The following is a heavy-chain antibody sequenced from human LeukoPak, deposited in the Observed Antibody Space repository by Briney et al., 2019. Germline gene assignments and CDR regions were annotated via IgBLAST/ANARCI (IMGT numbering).Heavy chain of an antibody. V-gene: IGHV5-51*01. CDR1: GYTFTSYW. Sequence: GESLQISSQGSGYTFTSYWIGWVRPMPGKGLEWMGIISPGDSDIRYSPSFQGQVTISADKSISTAYLQWSSLKASDTAIYYCARQGNSWFSFGTWGQGTPVTVSP. J-gene: IGHJ5*02. CDR3: ARQGNSWFSFGT. CDR2: ISPGDSDI. D-gene: IGHD6-13*01.